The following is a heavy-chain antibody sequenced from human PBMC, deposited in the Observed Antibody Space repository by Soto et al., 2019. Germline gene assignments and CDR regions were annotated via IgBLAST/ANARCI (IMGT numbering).Heavy chain of an antibody. CDR2: ISSSGSTI. D-gene: IGHD4-17*01. CDR1: GFTFSDYY. Sequence: GGSLRLSCAASGFTFSDYYMSWIRQAPGKGLEWVSYISSSGSTIYYADSVKGRFTISRDNAKNSLYLQMNSLRAEDTAVYYCARAADYGDYPGDGMDVWGQGTTVTVSS. V-gene: IGHV3-11*01. J-gene: IGHJ6*02. CDR3: ARAADYGDYPGDGMDV.